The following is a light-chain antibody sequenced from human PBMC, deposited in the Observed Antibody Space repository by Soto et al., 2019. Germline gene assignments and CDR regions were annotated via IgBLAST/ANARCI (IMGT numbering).Light chain of an antibody. CDR2: LNSDGSH. J-gene: IGLJ3*02. CDR1: SGHSRYD. Sequence: QPVLTQPPSASASLGASVKLTCTLSSGHSRYDIAWHQQQPEKGPRYLMKLNSDGSHSKGDGIPDRFSGSSSGAERYLTISSHQSEDEADYYCQTWGTGIQVFGGGTKLTVL. CDR3: QTWGTGIQV. V-gene: IGLV4-69*02.